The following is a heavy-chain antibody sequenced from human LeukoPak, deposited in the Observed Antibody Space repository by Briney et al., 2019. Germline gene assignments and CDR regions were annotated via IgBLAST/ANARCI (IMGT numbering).Heavy chain of an antibody. J-gene: IGHJ4*02. CDR1: GYSLTSYW. CDR2: IYPGASDT. D-gene: IGHD6-13*01. Sequence: GLSLTISCKGSGYSLTSYWLGWVRQMPGQGLEWMGIIYPGASDTRYSPSFQGQVTISADKSISTAYLQWSSLKASDTAMYYCARRVAAAGIYYFDYWGQGTLVTVSS. V-gene: IGHV5-51*01. CDR3: ARRVAAAGIYYFDY.